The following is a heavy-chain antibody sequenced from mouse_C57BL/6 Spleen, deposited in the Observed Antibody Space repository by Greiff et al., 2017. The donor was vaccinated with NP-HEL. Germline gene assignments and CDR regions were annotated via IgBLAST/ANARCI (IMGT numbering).Heavy chain of an antibody. J-gene: IGHJ4*01. D-gene: IGHD3-1*01. V-gene: IGHV1-53*01. CDR3: ARESGPDAMDY. CDR2: INPSNGGT. CDR1: GYTFPSYW. Sequence: QVQLQQPGTELVKPGASVKLSCKASGYTFPSYWLHWVKQRPGQGLEWIGNINPSNGGTNYNEQFKSKATLTVDKSSSTAYMQLSSLTSEDSAVYYCARESGPDAMDYWGQGTSVTVSS.